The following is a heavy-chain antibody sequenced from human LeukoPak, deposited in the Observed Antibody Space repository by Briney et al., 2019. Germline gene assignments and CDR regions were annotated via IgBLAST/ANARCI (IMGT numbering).Heavy chain of an antibody. CDR3: ARGRSPRGYYYGLDV. CDR1: GFSFSSYV. J-gene: IGHJ6*02. Sequence: GGSLRLSCAASGFSFSSYVMHWVRQAPGKGLEYVSAISSNGGETYYADCVKGRSTISRDNSKNALYLKMGSLRVEDMAVYYCARGRSPRGYYYGLDVWGQGTTVTVS. V-gene: IGHV3-64*02. D-gene: IGHD1-26*01. CDR2: ISSNGGET.